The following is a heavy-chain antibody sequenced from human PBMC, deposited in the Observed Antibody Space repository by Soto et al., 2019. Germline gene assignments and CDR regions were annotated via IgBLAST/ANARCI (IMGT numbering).Heavy chain of an antibody. J-gene: IGHJ4*02. CDR2: ISAYNGNK. D-gene: IGHD6-13*01. CDR1: GYTFTSYG. CDR3: SRDLGQQLFDY. V-gene: IGHV1-18*01. Sequence: QVQLVQSGAEVKKPGASVKVSCKASGYTFTSYGISCVRQAPGQGLEWMGWISAYNGNKKYAQKLQGRVSMTTDTSTSTAYMALRSLRSDDTAVYYCSRDLGQQLFDYWGQGTLVTVSS.